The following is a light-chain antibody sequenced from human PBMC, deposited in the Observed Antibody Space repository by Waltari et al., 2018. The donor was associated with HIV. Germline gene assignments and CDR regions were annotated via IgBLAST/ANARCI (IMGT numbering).Light chain of an antibody. CDR3: LQYDNWPPWT. CDR1: QSVGSK. J-gene: IGKJ1*01. Sequence: EVVMTQSPATLSVSPGDTATLFCRASQSVGSKLAWYQQKPGQPPSLLIYGASTRATVIPASFTGSGSGTDFTLTISTLQSEDFAVYYCLQYDNWPPWTFGQGTKVEIK. CDR2: GAS. V-gene: IGKV3-15*01.